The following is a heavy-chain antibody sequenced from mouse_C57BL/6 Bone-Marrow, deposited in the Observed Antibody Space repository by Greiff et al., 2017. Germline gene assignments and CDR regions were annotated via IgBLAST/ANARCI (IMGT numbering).Heavy chain of an antibody. Sequence: QVQLQQSGAELVRPGTSVKVSCKASGYAFTNYLIEWVKQRPGQGLEWIGVINPGSGGTNYNEKFKGKATLTADKSSSTAYMQLSSLTSEDSAVYFCARVIYYYGSSYVYWYCDVWGTGTTVTVSS. CDR1: GYAFTNYL. D-gene: IGHD1-1*01. CDR2: INPGSGGT. J-gene: IGHJ1*03. CDR3: ARVIYYYGSSYVYWYCDV. V-gene: IGHV1-54*01.